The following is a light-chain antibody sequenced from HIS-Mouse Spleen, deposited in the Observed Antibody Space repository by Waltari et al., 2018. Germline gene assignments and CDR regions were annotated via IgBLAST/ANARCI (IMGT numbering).Light chain of an antibody. Sequence: DIQMTQSPSTLSASVGDRVTITCRASQSISSWLAWYQQKPGKAPKLLIYKASSLESGVPSRFSGSGSGTEFTLTISSLQPDDFATYYCQQYNSYSWTLGQGTKVEIK. V-gene: IGKV1-5*03. J-gene: IGKJ1*01. CDR2: KAS. CDR3: QQYNSYSWT. CDR1: QSISSW.